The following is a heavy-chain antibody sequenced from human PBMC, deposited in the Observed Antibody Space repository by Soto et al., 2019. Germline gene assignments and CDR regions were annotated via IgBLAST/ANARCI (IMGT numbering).Heavy chain of an antibody. V-gene: IGHV1-8*01. D-gene: IGHD3-3*01. CDR3: ARDKKVTIFGVGHLGGFDP. CDR1: GYTFTSYD. Sequence: ASVKVSCKASGYTFTSYDINWVRQATGQGLEWMGWMNPNSGNTGYAQKFQGRVTMTRNTSISTAYMELSSLRSEDTAVYYCARDKKVTIFGVGHLGGFDPLRKRTLVIVSS. CDR2: MNPNSGNT. J-gene: IGHJ5*02.